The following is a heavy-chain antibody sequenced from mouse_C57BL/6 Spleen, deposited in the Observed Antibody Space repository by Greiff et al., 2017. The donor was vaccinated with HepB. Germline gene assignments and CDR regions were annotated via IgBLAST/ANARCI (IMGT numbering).Heavy chain of an antibody. V-gene: IGHV1-82*01. D-gene: IGHD4-1*01. CDR1: GYAFSSSW. J-gene: IGHJ3*01. CDR3: ARELGRGAWFAY. CDR2: IYPGDGDT. Sequence: VQLQESGPELVKPGASVKISCKASGYAFSSSWMNWVKQRPGKCLEWIGRIYPGDGDTNYNGKFKGKATLTADKSSSTAYMQLSSLTSEDSAVYFCARELGRGAWFAYWGQGTLVTVSA.